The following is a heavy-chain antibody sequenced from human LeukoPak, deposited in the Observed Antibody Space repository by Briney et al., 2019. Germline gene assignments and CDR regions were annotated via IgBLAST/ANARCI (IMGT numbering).Heavy chain of an antibody. Sequence: PGGSLRLSCAASGFTLSTYWMSWAPQAPGKGLEGVAKIKDDGSEKYYVDSVKGRFTISRDNAKNSLYLQMDYLRAEDTAVYFCASGGWYSVYWGQGTLVTVSS. CDR2: IKDDGSEK. CDR3: ASGGWYSVY. J-gene: IGHJ4*02. V-gene: IGHV3-7*01. CDR1: GFTLSTYW. D-gene: IGHD6-19*01.